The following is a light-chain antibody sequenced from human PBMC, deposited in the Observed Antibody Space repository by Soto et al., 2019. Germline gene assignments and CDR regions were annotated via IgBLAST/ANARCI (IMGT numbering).Light chain of an antibody. CDR1: QSVTTF. J-gene: IGKJ5*01. CDR3: QQRSNWPPAIS. Sequence: EIVLTQSPATLSLSPGERATLSCRASQSVTTFFAWYQQKPGLPPRLLIYDASTRATGIPARFSGSGSRTDFTLTISSLEPEDSAVYYCQQRSNWPPAISFGQGTRLDI. V-gene: IGKV3-11*01. CDR2: DAS.